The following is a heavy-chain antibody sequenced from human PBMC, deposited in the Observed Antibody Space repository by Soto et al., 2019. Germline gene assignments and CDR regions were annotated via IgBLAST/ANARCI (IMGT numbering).Heavy chain of an antibody. CDR2: ISSSSTYT. Sequence: QVQLVESGGGLVKPGGSLRLSCAASGFTLSDYYMSWIRQAPGKGLERVSDISSSSTYTNYADSVKGRFTISRDNAKKSLYLQMNSLRAEDTAVYYCAREDVDTTMVYFDYWGQGTLVTVSS. V-gene: IGHV3-11*06. CDR1: GFTLSDYY. D-gene: IGHD5-18*01. CDR3: AREDVDTTMVYFDY. J-gene: IGHJ4*02.